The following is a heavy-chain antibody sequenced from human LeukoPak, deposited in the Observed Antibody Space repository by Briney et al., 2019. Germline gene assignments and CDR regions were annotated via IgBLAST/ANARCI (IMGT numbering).Heavy chain of an antibody. D-gene: IGHD6-6*01. Sequence: GGSLRLSCAASGFTFSSYSMNWVRQAPGKGLEWVSYISSSSSTIYYADSMKGRFTISRDNAKNSLYLQMNSLRAEDTAVYYCAGVAASSLILASGGRGPLVTVPS. CDR2: ISSSSSTI. J-gene: IGHJ4*02. V-gene: IGHV3-48*04. CDR3: AGVAASSLILAS. CDR1: GFTFSSYS.